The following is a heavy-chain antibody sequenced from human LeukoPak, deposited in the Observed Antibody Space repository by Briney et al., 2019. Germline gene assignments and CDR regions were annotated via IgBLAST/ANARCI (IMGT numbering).Heavy chain of an antibody. Sequence: GASVTVSCKASGYTFTSYYMHWVRQAPGQGLEWMGIINPSGGSTSYAQKFQGRVTMTRDTSTSTVYMELSSLRSEDTAVYYCATGGQGYCSSTSCYRRGIDAFDIWGQGTMVTVSS. D-gene: IGHD2-2*01. CDR3: ATGGQGYCSSTSCYRRGIDAFDI. CDR2: INPSGGST. CDR1: GYTFTSYY. V-gene: IGHV1-46*03. J-gene: IGHJ3*02.